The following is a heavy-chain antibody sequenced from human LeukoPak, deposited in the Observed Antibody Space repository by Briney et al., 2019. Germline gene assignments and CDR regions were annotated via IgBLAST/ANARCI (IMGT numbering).Heavy chain of an antibody. CDR1: GYTFTGYY. V-gene: IGHV1-2*02. CDR2: INPNSGGT. J-gene: IGHJ4*02. Sequence: ASVKVSCKASGYTFTGYYMHWVRQAPGQGLEWMGWINPNSGGTNYAQKFQGRVTMTRGTSTSTAYMELSRLRSDDTAVYYCARVNPTTSYYDFWSGYYEIDYWGQGTLVTVSS. CDR3: ARVNPTTSYYDFWSGYYEIDY. D-gene: IGHD3-3*01.